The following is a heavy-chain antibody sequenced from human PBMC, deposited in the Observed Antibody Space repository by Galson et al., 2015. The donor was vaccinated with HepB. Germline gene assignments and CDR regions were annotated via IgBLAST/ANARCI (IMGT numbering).Heavy chain of an antibody. CDR3: AKGGQYCTNGVCHGGYYFDY. CDR1: GFTFSSYA. Sequence: SLRLSCAASGFTFSSYAMSWVRQAPGQGLEWVSAISGSGGSTYYADSVKGRFTISRDNSKNTLYLQMNSLRAEDTAVYYCAKGGQYCTNGVCHGGYYFDYWGQGTLVTVSS. CDR2: ISGSGGST. D-gene: IGHD2-8*01. J-gene: IGHJ4*02. V-gene: IGHV3-23*01.